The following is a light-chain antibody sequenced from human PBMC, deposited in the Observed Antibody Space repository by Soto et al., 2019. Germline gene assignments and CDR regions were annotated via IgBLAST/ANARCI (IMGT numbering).Light chain of an antibody. Sequence: QSALTQPASVSGSPGQSITISCTGTSSDVGSYNLVSWYQQHPGKAPKLIIYEVSERPSGVSHRFSGSKTGNTASLTISGLQAEDVADYYCCSYATPRLFGGGTKLTVL. J-gene: IGLJ2*01. V-gene: IGLV2-23*02. CDR1: SSDVGSYNL. CDR2: EVS. CDR3: CSYATPRL.